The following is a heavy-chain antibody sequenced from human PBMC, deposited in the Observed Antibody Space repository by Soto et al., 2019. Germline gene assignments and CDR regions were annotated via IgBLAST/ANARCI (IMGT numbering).Heavy chain of an antibody. J-gene: IGHJ4*02. D-gene: IGHD2-15*01. CDR3: ARDLAKGGGSAGFDY. V-gene: IGHV1-2*02. CDR2: INPNSGGT. CDR1: GYTFTGYY. Sequence: QVQLVQSGAEVKMPGASVKVSCKASGYTFTGYYIHWVRQAPGQGLEWMGWINPNSGGTKYPQKFQGRVTMTRDTSIRTVYMSLTGLKSDDTAVYFCARDLAKGGGSAGFDYWGQGTLVAVSS.